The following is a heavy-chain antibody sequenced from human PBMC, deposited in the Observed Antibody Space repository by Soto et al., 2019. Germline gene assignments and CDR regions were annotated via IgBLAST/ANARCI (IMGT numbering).Heavy chain of an antibody. Sequence: SVKVSCKALEGTFSSYAISWVRQSPGQGLEWMGGIIPIFGTANYAQKFQGRVTITADESTSTAYMELSSLRSEDTAVYYCARVPERTTVVTPSPLFDPWGQGTLVTVS. CDR3: ARVPERTTVVTPSPLFDP. D-gene: IGHD4-17*01. CDR1: EGTFSSYA. CDR2: IIPIFGTA. J-gene: IGHJ5*02. V-gene: IGHV1-69*13.